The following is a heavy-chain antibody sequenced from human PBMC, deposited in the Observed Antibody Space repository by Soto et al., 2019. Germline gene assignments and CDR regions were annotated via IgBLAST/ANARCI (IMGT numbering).Heavy chain of an antibody. D-gene: IGHD3-10*02. CDR3: AKHLFDVRGPGLAS. CDR2: IYYRGST. V-gene: IGHV4-59*08. Sequence: ETLSLTCTVSGGSINNYYWSWIRQPPGKRLEWIGYIYYRGSTKYNPSLKSRVTISVDTSKNQFSLNLSSVTAADTAVYYCAKHLFDVRGPGLASWGQGTLVIVSS. CDR1: GGSINNYY. J-gene: IGHJ4*02.